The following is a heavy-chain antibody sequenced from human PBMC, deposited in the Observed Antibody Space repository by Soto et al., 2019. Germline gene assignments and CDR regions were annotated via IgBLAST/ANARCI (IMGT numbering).Heavy chain of an antibody. J-gene: IGHJ5*02. D-gene: IGHD3-3*01. CDR1: GYTFTSYG. CDR2: ISAYNGNT. V-gene: IGHV1-18*01. CDR3: ARAYYDFWSGQGFDP. Sequence: ASVKVSCKASGYTFTSYGISWVRQAPGQGLEWMGWISAYNGNTNYAQKLQGRVTMTTDTSTSTAYMELRSLRSDDTAVYYCARAYYDFWSGQGFDPWGQGTLVTVFS.